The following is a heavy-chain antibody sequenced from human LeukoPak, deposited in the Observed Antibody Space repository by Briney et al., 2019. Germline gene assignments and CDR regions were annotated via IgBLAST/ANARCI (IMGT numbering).Heavy chain of an antibody. V-gene: IGHV4-34*01. J-gene: IGHJ5*02. D-gene: IGHD2-2*01. Sequence: SETQSLTCAVYGGSFSGYYWSWIRQPPGKGLEWIGEINHSGSTNYNPSLKSRVTISVDTSKNQFSLKLSSVTAADTAVYYCARVYCSSTSCWSWFDPWGQGTLVTVSS. CDR3: ARVYCSSTSCWSWFDP. CDR2: INHSGST. CDR1: GGSFSGYY.